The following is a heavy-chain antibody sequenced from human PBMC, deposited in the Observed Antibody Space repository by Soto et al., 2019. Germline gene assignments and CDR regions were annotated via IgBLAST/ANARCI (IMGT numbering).Heavy chain of an antibody. D-gene: IGHD2-2*01. CDR1: DEFLGRDY. CDR2: INHSGSS. J-gene: IGHJ1*01. Sequence: AVYDEFLGRDYCSWIRLRPEKRLEWIGEINHSGSSTYNPSLKSRVTISVDTSTNQFSLQLSSVPAADTAVFLGERVGRGEYHLAFRGQVTPVPVSS. V-gene: IGHV4-34*01. CDR3: ERVGRGEYHLAF.